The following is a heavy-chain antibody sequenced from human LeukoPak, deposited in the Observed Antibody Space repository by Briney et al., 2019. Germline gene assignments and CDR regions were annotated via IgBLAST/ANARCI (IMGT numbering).Heavy chain of an antibody. D-gene: IGHD3-3*01. CDR3: ARGRFVYDFWSGYYTDFDY. Sequence: ASVKVSCKASGYTFTSYYMHWVRQAPGQGLERMGIINPSGGSTSYAQKFQGRVTMTRDTSTSTVYMELSSLRSEDTAVYYCARGRFVYDFWSGYYTDFDYWGQGTLVTVSS. CDR2: INPSGGST. J-gene: IGHJ4*02. V-gene: IGHV1-46*03. CDR1: GYTFTSYY.